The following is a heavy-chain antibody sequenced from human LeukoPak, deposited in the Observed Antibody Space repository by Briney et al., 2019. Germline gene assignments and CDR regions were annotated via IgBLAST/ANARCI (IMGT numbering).Heavy chain of an antibody. CDR3: ARVWSTVTTLDY. CDR1: GFTFSSYA. J-gene: IGHJ4*02. CDR2: ISGSGGST. Sequence: PAGGSLRLSCAASGFTFSSYAMSWVRQAPGKGLEWVSAISGSGGSTYYADSVKGRFTISRDNSKNTLYLQMNSLRAEDTALYYCARVWSTVTTLDYWGQGTLVTVAS. V-gene: IGHV3-23*01. D-gene: IGHD4-17*01.